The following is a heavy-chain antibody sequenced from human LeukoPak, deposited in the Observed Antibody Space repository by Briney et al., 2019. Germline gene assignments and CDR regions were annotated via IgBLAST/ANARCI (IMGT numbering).Heavy chain of an antibody. CDR2: INQAGTEK. D-gene: IGHD5-24*01. CDR3: ARVRGGYYCDF. CDR1: GFTFGSYW. Sequence: PGGSLRLSCAASGFTFGSYWMNWVRQAPGKGLEWVANINQAGTEKYYVDSVKGRFTISRDNAKNSLFLQMNSLRAEDTAVYFCARVRGGYYCDFWGQGTLVTVSS. J-gene: IGHJ4*02. V-gene: IGHV3-7*04.